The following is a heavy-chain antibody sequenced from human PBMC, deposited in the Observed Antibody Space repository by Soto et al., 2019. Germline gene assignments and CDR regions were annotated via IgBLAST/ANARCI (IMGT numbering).Heavy chain of an antibody. CDR3: ARDRVLRPFSYFDP. V-gene: IGHV4-30-4*01. CDR1: GDSINSADYY. D-gene: IGHD3-10*01. CDR2: VSYSGSA. Sequence: SETLSLTCTVSGDSINSADYYWSWIRQPPGKGLEWIGYVSYSGSAYYSPSLKSRLTISIDTSKNHFSLTLTSVTAADTAVYYCARDRVLRPFSYFDPWDRGTLVTVSS. J-gene: IGHJ5*02.